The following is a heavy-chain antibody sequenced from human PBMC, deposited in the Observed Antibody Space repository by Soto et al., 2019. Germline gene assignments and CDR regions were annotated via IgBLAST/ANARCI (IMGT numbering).Heavy chain of an antibody. CDR2: ISYDGSNK. CDR3: ASGRAQLYYGFEY. CDR1: GFTFSSYA. V-gene: IGHV3-30-3*01. J-gene: IGHJ4*02. D-gene: IGHD1-26*01. Sequence: LRLSCAASGFTFSSYAMHWVRQAPGKGLEWVAVISYDGSNKYYADSVKGRFTISRDNSKNTLYLQMNSLRAEDTAVYYCASGRAQLYYGFEYWGQGTLVTVSS.